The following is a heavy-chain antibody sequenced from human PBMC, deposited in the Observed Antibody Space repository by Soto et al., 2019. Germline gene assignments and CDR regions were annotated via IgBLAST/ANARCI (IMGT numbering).Heavy chain of an antibody. Sequence: EVQLVDSGGGLVQPGGSLRLSCEASGFTFSSYAMHWVRQAPGKGLEYVSAINSNGGDTYYAKSVRGRFTISRDNSQNMLFLQMGSLRTDDMAVYYCARAGVSGGYDYWGQGTLVTVSS. CDR3: ARAGVSGGYDY. CDR2: INSNGGDT. J-gene: IGHJ4*02. CDR1: GFTFSSYA. V-gene: IGHV3-64*01. D-gene: IGHD6-19*01.